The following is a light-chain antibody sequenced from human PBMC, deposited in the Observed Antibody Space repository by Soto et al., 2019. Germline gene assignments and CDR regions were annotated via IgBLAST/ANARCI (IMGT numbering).Light chain of an antibody. Sequence: QSALTQPASVSGSPGQSITISCTGTSSDVGGYNYVSWYQHHPGKAPKLMIYEVSNRPSGVSNRFSGSKSGNTASLTISGLQAEDEADYYCSSYTGTTGVMFGGGTKLTVL. V-gene: IGLV2-14*01. CDR3: SSYTGTTGVM. CDR2: EVS. CDR1: SSDVGGYNY. J-gene: IGLJ3*02.